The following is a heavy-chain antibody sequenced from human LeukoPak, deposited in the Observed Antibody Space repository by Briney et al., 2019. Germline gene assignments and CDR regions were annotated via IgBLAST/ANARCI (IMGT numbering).Heavy chain of an antibody. CDR3: ARGGSSGYYYG. Sequence: SETLSLTCXVSGGSISSYYWSWIRQPPGKGLEWIGYIYYSGSTNYNPSLKSRVTISVDTSKNQFSLKLTSMTAADTAVYYCARGGSSGYYYGWGQGTLVTVSS. CDR1: GGSISSYY. CDR2: IYYSGST. J-gene: IGHJ4*02. V-gene: IGHV4-59*12. D-gene: IGHD3-22*01.